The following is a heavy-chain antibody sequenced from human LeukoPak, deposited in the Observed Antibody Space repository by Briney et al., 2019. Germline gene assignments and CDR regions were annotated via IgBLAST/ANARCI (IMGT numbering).Heavy chain of an antibody. V-gene: IGHV4-38-2*01. Sequence: SETLSLTCAVSGYSISSGYYWGWIRQPPGKGLEWIGSIYHSGSTYYNPSLKSRVTISVDTSKNQLSLKLSSVTAADTAVYYCASKASDYAFDYWGQGTLVTVSS. CDR3: ASKASDYAFDY. J-gene: IGHJ4*02. D-gene: IGHD4-17*01. CDR2: IYHSGST. CDR1: GYSISSGYY.